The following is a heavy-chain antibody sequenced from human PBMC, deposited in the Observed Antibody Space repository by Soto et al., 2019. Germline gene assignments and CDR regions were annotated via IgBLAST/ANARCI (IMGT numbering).Heavy chain of an antibody. CDR3: AHRRGELLWFDLQKNNCFDP. D-gene: IGHD3-10*01. J-gene: IGHJ5*02. Sequence: QITLKESGPTLVKPTQTLTLTCTFSGFSLSTSGVGVGWIRKPPGKALEWLALIYWDDDKRYSPSLKSRLTNTNDTSKNQVVLTMTNMDPGDTATYYCAHRRGELLWFDLQKNNCFDPWGQGTLVTVSS. V-gene: IGHV2-5*02. CDR1: GFSLSTSGVG. CDR2: IYWDDDK.